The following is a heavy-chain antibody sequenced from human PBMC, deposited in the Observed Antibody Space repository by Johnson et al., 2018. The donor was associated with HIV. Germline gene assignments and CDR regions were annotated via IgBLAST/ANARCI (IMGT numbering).Heavy chain of an antibody. D-gene: IGHD3-22*01. Sequence: EQLVESGGGLVQPGGSLRLSCAASGFTFSSYAMSWVRQAPGKGLEWVSGIHWNGGSNGYADSVKGRFTISRDNAKNSLYLQMNSLRAEDTALYYCARVGDRAMIVGGTDAFDNWGQGTMVTVSS. CDR3: ARVGDRAMIVGGTDAFDN. J-gene: IGHJ3*02. V-gene: IGHV3-20*04. CDR2: IHWNGGSN. CDR1: GFTFSSYA.